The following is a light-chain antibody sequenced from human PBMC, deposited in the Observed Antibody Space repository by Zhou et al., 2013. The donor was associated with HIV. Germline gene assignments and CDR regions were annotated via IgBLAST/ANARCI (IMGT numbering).Light chain of an antibody. CDR3: QQYYSTPLT. CDR2: WAS. J-gene: IGKJ4*01. V-gene: IGKV4-1*01. CDR1: QSVLYSSNNKDY. Sequence: DIVMTQSPDSLAVSLGERATINCKSSQSVLYSSNNKDYLAWYQQKPGQPPKLLIYWASTRESGVPDRFSGSGSVTDFTLTISSLQAEDVAVYYCQQYYSTPLTFGGGPRWRSN.